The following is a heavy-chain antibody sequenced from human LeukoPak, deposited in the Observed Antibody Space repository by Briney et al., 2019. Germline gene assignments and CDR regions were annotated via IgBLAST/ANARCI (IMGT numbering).Heavy chain of an antibody. CDR3: ARQPGGTAAFDI. CDR2: IYYTGGET. D-gene: IGHD1-14*01. V-gene: IGHV4-59*08. CDR1: GVSFDDYY. Sequence: PSETLSLTCAVSGVSFDDYYWSWIRQPPGKGLEWIGYIYYTGGETNYNPSLKSRLTISVDTSKNQFSLMLTSVTAADTAVYYCARQPGGTAAFDIWAQGTMVTVSS. J-gene: IGHJ3*02.